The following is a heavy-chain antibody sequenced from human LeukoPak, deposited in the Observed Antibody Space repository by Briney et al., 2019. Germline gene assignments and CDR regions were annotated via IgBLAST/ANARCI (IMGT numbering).Heavy chain of an antibody. CDR1: GFTFRDYY. V-gene: IGHV3-11*04. CDR3: ARAFNDAFDI. J-gene: IGHJ3*02. Sequence: PGASLRLSCAASGFTFRDYYMGWIRQAPGKGVEWVSYICSRGSRIYNAHSVKGRFTISRDNAKNSLYLQMNSLRAEDTAVYYCARAFNDAFDIWGQGTMVTVSS. CDR2: ICSRGSRI.